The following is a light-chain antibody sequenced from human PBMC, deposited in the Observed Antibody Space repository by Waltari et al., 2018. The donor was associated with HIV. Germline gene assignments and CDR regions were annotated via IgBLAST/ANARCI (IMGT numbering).Light chain of an antibody. CDR3: ASWEDSLHGPV. J-gene: IGLJ2*01. CDR2: INH. Sequence: LLTQPPSASGTPVPSATISCSSDISNNGPIPVDWYQQLTGTAPKLLIYINHQAPSGGPDPIPGAKSCTSASLAIGGVQSYDGADYYCASWEDSLHGPVFGGGTKLTVL. V-gene: IGLV1-44*01. CDR1: ISNNGPIP.